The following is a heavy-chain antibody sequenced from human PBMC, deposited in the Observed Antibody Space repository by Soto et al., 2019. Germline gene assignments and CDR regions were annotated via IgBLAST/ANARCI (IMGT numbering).Heavy chain of an antibody. CDR2: ISSSGTTI. CDR3: AREPSNWNYCFDY. J-gene: IGHJ4*02. D-gene: IGHD1-7*01. Sequence: GGSLRLSCAASGFTFSDYYMSWIRQAPGKGLEWVSYISSSGTTIFYADSLRGRFTISRDNAKKSLYLQMNSLRGEDTAVYYCAREPSNWNYCFDYWGQGTLVTVSS. V-gene: IGHV3-11*01. CDR1: GFTFSDYY.